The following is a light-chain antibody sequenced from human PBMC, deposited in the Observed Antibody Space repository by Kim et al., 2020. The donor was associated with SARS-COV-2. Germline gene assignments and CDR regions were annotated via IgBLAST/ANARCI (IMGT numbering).Light chain of an antibody. Sequence: QSALTQPPSVSGSPGQSVTISCTGTSSDVGSYNRVSWYQQPPGTAPKLMIYEVSNRPSGVPARFSGSKSGNTAALTISGLQAEDEDDYYCSSYTSSSNVVFGGGTKLTVL. CDR3: SSYTSSSNVV. V-gene: IGLV2-18*02. CDR1: SSDVGSYNR. CDR2: EVS. J-gene: IGLJ2*01.